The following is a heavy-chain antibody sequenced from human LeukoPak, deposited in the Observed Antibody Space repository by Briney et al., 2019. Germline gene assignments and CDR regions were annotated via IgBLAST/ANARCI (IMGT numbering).Heavy chain of an antibody. V-gene: IGHV1-69*05. D-gene: IGHD6-13*01. Sequence: ASVKVSCKASGGTFSSYAISWVRQAPGQGLEWMGGIIPIFGTANYAQKFQGRVTITTDESTSTAYMELSSLRSEDTAVYHCARELGSSWYGTFDYWGQGTLVTVSS. CDR3: ARELGSSWYGTFDY. CDR2: IIPIFGTA. CDR1: GGTFSSYA. J-gene: IGHJ4*02.